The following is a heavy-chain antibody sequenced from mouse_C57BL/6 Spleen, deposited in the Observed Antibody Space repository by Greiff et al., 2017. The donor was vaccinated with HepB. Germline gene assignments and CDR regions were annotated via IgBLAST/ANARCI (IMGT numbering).Heavy chain of an antibody. V-gene: IGHV1-54*01. CDR2: INPGSGGT. J-gene: IGHJ2*01. CDR1: GYAFTNYL. Sequence: QVQLQQSGAELVRPGTSVKVSCKASGYAFTNYLIEWVKQRPGQGLEWIGVINPGSGGTNYNEKFKGKSTLTANNSSITAYMQLSSLTSDYSSVYFYERSDYQLYLDYWGQGTTLTFSS. CDR3: ERSDYQLYLDY. D-gene: IGHD5-5*01.